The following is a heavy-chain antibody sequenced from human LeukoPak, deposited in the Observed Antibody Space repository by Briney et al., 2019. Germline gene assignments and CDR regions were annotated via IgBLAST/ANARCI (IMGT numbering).Heavy chain of an antibody. J-gene: IGHJ3*02. CDR1: GGSFSGYY. CDR3: ARLMATLSFDI. CDR2: IYYSGST. Sequence: SETLSLTCAVYGGSFSGYYWSWIRQPPGKGLEWIGSIYYSGSTYYNPSLKSRVTISVDTSKNQSSLKLSSVTAADTAVYYCARLMATLSFDIWGQGTMVTVSS. V-gene: IGHV4-34*01. D-gene: IGHD5-24*01.